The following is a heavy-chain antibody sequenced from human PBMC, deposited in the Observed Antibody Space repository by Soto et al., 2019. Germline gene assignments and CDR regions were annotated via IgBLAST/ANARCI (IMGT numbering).Heavy chain of an antibody. Sequence: EVHLVESGGGLVQPGGSLRLSCVASGFTFSSYWMHWVRQAPGKGLVWVSSISNDGSSIYADPVKGRFTISRDNAKNTLYLQMNSLRAEDTAVYYCARLPNKSPQNWGQGTLVTVSS. J-gene: IGHJ4*02. CDR2: ISNDGSS. CDR1: GFTFSSYW. V-gene: IGHV3-74*01. CDR3: ARLPNKSPQN.